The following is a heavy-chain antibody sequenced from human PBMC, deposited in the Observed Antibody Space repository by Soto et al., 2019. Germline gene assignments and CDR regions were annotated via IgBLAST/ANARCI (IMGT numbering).Heavy chain of an antibody. J-gene: IGHJ6*02. D-gene: IGHD6-13*01. Sequence: EASVKVSCKASGGTFSSYSISWVRQAPGQGLEWMGGIIPIFGTANYAQKFQGRVTITADESTSTAYMELSSLRSEDTAVYYCARSNRGNIAAAGDYYYYGMDVWGQGTTVTVSS. V-gene: IGHV1-69*13. CDR1: GGTFSSYS. CDR2: IIPIFGTA. CDR3: ARSNRGNIAAAGDYYYYGMDV.